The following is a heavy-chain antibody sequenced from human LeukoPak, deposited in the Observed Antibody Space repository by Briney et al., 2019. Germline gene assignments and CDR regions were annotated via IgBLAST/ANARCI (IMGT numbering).Heavy chain of an antibody. CDR1: GFTFSSYG. D-gene: IGHD3-10*01. CDR2: ISGSGGST. CDR3: AKDLVILWFGELLSPFDY. Sequence: GGSLRLSCAASGFTFSSYGMSWVRQAPGKGLEWVSAISGSGGSTYYADSVKGRFTISRDNSKNTLYLQMNSLRAEDTAVYYCAKDLVILWFGELLSPFDYWGQGTLVTVSS. V-gene: IGHV3-23*01. J-gene: IGHJ4*02.